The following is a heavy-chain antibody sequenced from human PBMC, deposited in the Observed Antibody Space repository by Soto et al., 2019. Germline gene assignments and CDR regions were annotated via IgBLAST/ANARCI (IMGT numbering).Heavy chain of an antibody. CDR2: IYYGGST. CDR3: ARKYCSTTRCYQYFDY. CDR1: GGSISGYY. J-gene: IGHJ4*02. Sequence: TSETLSLTCTVSGGSISGYYWSWIRQPPGKGLEWIGYIYYGGSTNYNPSLKSRVTISVDTSKSQFSLKLSSLTAADTAVYYCARKYCSTTRCYQYFDYWGQGTLVTVSS. V-gene: IGHV4-59*08. D-gene: IGHD2-2*01.